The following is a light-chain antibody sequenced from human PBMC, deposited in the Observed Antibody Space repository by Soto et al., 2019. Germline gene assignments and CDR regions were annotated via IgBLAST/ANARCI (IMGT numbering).Light chain of an antibody. V-gene: IGKV1-5*01. Sequence: DIQMTQSPSTLSASVGDRVTITCRASQNVQSGVAWYQQKPGKAPKPLIYDASCLGSGVPSRFSGSGSETQFTLIISSLQPDDFATYCCQQYNSYSAYTFGQGTKLEIK. CDR3: QQYNSYSAYT. J-gene: IGKJ2*01. CDR2: DAS. CDR1: QNVQSG.